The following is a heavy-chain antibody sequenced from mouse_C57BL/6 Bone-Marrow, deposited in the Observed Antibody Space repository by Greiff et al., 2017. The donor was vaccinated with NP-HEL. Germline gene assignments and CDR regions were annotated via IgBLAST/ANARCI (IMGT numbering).Heavy chain of an antibody. D-gene: IGHD2-2*01. CDR3: ARSDGYDVGYFDV. Sequence: QVQLKQSGPELVKPGASVKISCKASGYAFSSSWMNWVKQRPGKGLEWIGRIYPGDGDTNYNGKFKGKATLTADKSSSTAYMQLSSLTSEDSAVYFCARSDGYDVGYFDVWGTGTTVTVSS. CDR2: IYPGDGDT. J-gene: IGHJ1*03. V-gene: IGHV1-82*01. CDR1: GYAFSSSW.